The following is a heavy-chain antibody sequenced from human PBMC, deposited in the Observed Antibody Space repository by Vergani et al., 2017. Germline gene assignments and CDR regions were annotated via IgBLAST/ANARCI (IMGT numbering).Heavy chain of an antibody. Sequence: VQLQQWGAGLLKPSETLSLTCAVYGGSFSGYYWSWVRQAPGKGLEWVSAISGSGGSTYYADSVKGRFTISRDNSKNTLYLQMNSLRAEDTAVYYCAKVGYYYDSSGYLGGDAFDYWGQGTLVTVSS. J-gene: IGHJ4*02. CDR1: GGSFSGYY. D-gene: IGHD3-22*01. V-gene: IGHV3-23*01. CDR3: AKVGYYYDSSGYLGGDAFDY. CDR2: ISGSGGST.